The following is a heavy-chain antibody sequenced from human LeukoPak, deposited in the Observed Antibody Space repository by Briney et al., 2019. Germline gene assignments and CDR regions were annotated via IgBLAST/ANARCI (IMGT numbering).Heavy chain of an antibody. CDR2: IYYRGST. D-gene: IGHD3-10*01. J-gene: IGHJ4*02. Sequence: KPSETLSLTSTVSGGSISSYYWSWIRQPPGKGLEWIGYIYYRGSTNCNPSLKSRVTISVDTSKNQFSLKLSSVTAADTAVYYCARDGYYGSGSYLNWGQGTLVTVSS. CDR1: GGSISSYY. V-gene: IGHV4-59*01. CDR3: ARDGYYGSGSYLN.